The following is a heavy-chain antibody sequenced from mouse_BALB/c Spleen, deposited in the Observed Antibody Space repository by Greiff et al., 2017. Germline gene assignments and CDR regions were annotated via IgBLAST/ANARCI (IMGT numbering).Heavy chain of an antibody. CDR3: TYYRYDGYAMDY. CDR2: IWSGGST. D-gene: IGHD2-14*01. Sequence: VKLVESGPGLVQPSQSLSITCTVSGFSLTSYGVHWVRQSPGKGLEWLGVIWSGGSTDYNAAFISRLSISKDNSKSQVFFKMNSLQANDTAIYYCTYYRYDGYAMDYWGQGTSVTVSS. J-gene: IGHJ4*01. V-gene: IGHV2-2*02. CDR1: GFSLTSYG.